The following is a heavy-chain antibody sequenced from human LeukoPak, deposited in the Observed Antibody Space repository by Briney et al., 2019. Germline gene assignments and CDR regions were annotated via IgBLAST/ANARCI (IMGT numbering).Heavy chain of an antibody. V-gene: IGHV4-39*01. CDR2: IYYSGST. J-gene: IGHJ5*02. Sequence: KPSETLSLTCTVSGGSISSSSYYWGWIRQPPGKGLEWIGSIYYSGSTYYNPSLKSRVTISVDTSKNQFSLQLNSVTPEDTAVYYCAHAGTGNWFDPWGQGTLVTVSS. CDR3: AHAGTGNWFDP. CDR1: GGSISSSSYY. D-gene: IGHD6-13*01.